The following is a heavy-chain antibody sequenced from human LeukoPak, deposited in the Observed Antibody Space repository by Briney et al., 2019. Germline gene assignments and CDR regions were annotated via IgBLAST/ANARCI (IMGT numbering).Heavy chain of an antibody. V-gene: IGHV4-59*01. CDR1: GGSISSYY. CDR3: ARLIRDYDSSGRDY. Sequence: SETLSLTCTVSGGSISSYYWSWIRQPPGKGLEWIGYIYYSGSTNYNPSLKSRVTISVDTSKNQFSLKLSSVTAADAAVYYCARLIRDYDSSGRDYWGQGTLVTVSS. CDR2: IYYSGST. D-gene: IGHD3-22*01. J-gene: IGHJ4*02.